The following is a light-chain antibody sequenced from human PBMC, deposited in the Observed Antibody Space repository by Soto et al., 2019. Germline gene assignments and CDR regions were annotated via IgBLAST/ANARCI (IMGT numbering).Light chain of an antibody. CDR2: RNN. J-gene: IGLJ1*01. CDR1: TSNIGSNY. V-gene: IGLV1-47*01. Sequence: QSVRTQPPSASGTPGQGVTISCSGSTSNIGSNYVYWYQQLPGTAPKLLIYRNNQRPSGVPDRFSGSKPGTSASLAISGLRSDDEADYFCAAWDDSLNGFYVFGTGTKVTVL. CDR3: AAWDDSLNGFYV.